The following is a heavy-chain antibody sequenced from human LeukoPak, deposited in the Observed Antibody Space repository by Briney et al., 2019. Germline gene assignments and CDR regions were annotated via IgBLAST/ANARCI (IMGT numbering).Heavy chain of an antibody. CDR1: GGSISSRSYY. J-gene: IGHJ6*02. CDR2: IYNSEST. Sequence: SETLSLTCTVSGGSISSRSYYWGWIRQPPGKGLEWIGSIYNSESTYYNPSLKSRVTISVDTSKNQLSLRVSSVTAADTAVYYCARGWWYSSSWVHGMDVWGQGTTVTVSS. V-gene: IGHV4-39*07. D-gene: IGHD6-13*01. CDR3: ARGWWYSSSWVHGMDV.